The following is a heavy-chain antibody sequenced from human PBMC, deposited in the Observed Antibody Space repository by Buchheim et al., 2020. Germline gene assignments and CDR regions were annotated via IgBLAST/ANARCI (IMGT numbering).Heavy chain of an antibody. Sequence: EVQLVESGGGSVQPGGSLRLSCAASGFTFSRYSMNWARQAPGKGLEWVSYMTSDEKTIYYTDSVTGRFPISRDNARTLLYLQMHSLRVDDTALYYCARSVQFGMDVWGQGTT. CDR3: ARSVQFGMDV. CDR2: MTSDEKTI. J-gene: IGHJ6*02. V-gene: IGHV3-48*01. CDR1: GFTFSRYS.